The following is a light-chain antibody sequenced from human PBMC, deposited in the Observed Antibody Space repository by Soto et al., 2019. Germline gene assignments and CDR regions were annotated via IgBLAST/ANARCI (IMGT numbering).Light chain of an antibody. CDR2: EVS. CDR3: SSYAGSNNVV. Sequence: QSALTQPPSASGSPGQSGTLSCTGTSSDVGGYNYVSWYQQHPGKAPKLMIYEVSKRPSGVPDRFSGSKSGNTASLTVSGLQAEDEADYYCSSYAGSNNVVFGGGTKLTVL. J-gene: IGLJ2*01. CDR1: SSDVGGYNY. V-gene: IGLV2-8*01.